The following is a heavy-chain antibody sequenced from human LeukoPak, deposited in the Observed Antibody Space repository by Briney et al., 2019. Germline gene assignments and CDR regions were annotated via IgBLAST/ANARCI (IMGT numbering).Heavy chain of an antibody. CDR3: ARDRSNVAAAGGWFDP. CDR1: GFTFSIYS. Sequence: GGSLRLSCAASGFTFSIYSMNWVRQAPGKGLEWVSSISGSSSYIYYADSVKGRFTISRDNAKNSLYLQMNSLRAEDTAVYYCARDRSNVAAAGGWFDPWGQGTLVTVSS. V-gene: IGHV3-21*01. D-gene: IGHD6-13*01. CDR2: ISGSSSYI. J-gene: IGHJ5*02.